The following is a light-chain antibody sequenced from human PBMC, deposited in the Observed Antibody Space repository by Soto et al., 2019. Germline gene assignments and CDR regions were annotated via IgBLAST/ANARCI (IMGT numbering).Light chain of an antibody. CDR1: SNDVGAYNF. V-gene: IGLV2-14*01. CDR2: EVT. CDR3: SSYTTSAPYV. J-gene: IGLJ1*01. Sequence: SVLTQPASVSGSPGQSITISCTGTSNDVGAYNFVSWHQHHPGTAPKLIIYEVTIRPSGVSNRFSGSKSGNTASLTISGLQAEDEADYYCSSYTTSAPYVFGSGTK.